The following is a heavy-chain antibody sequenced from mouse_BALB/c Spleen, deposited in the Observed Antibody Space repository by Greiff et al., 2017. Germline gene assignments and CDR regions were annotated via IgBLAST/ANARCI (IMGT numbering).Heavy chain of an antibody. CDR2: ISSGSSTI. CDR1: GFTFSSFG. CDR3: AILYAMDY. V-gene: IGHV5-17*02. Sequence: EVNVVESGGGLVQPGGSRKLSCAASGFTFSSFGMHWVRQAPEKGLEWVAYISSGSSTIYYADTVKGRFTISRDNPKNTLFLQMTSLRSEDTAMYYCAILYAMDYWGQGTSVTVSS. J-gene: IGHJ4*01.